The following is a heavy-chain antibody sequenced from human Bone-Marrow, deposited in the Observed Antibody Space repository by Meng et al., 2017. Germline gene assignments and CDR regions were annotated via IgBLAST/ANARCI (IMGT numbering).Heavy chain of an antibody. CDR3: SGPVDY. CDR1: GFTFSNAW. V-gene: IGHV3-15*01. Sequence: GGSLRLSCAAYGFTFSNAWMTWVRQAPGKGREWIGRMKSNVDGGTVDYAAAVKGKFFISRDDSEITFYLQMNCLKTEDTAVYSCSGPVDYWGHGTLVTVSS. J-gene: IGHJ4*01. CDR2: MKSNVDGGTV.